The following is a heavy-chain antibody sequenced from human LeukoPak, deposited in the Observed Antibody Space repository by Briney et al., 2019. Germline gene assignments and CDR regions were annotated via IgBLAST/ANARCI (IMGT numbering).Heavy chain of an antibody. CDR1: GFTFSSYS. CDR3: ARSAGSGSYPFDY. J-gene: IGHJ4*02. Sequence: GGSLRLSCAASGFTFSSYSMNWVRQAPGKGLEWVSSISSSSSYIYYVDSVKGRFTVSRDNAKNSLYLQMNSLRDEDTAVYYCARSAGSGSYPFDYWGQGTLVTVSS. D-gene: IGHD1-26*01. V-gene: IGHV3-21*06. CDR2: ISSSSSYI.